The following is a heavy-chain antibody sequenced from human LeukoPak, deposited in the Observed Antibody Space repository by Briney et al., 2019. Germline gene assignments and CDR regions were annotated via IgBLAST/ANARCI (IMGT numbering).Heavy chain of an antibody. J-gene: IGHJ4*02. CDR1: GFTVSSNY. V-gene: IGHV3-53*01. Sequence: GGSLRLSCAASGFTVSSNYMSWVRQAPGKGLEWVSVIYSGGSTYYADSVKGRFTISRDNSKNTLYLQMNSLRAEDTAVYYCGSRGPLLGELSLYPFSLDYWGQGTLVTVSS. CDR3: GSRGPLLGELSLYPFSLDY. D-gene: IGHD3-16*02. CDR2: IYSGGST.